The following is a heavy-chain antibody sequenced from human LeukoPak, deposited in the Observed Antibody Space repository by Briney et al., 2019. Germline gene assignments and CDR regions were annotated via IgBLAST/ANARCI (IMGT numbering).Heavy chain of an antibody. V-gene: IGHV4-34*01. J-gene: IGHJ4*02. D-gene: IGHD3-10*01. CDR3: ASYHYGSGRGVIDY. Sequence: SETLSLTCAVYGGSFSGYYWSWIRQPPGKGLEWIGEINHSGSTNYNPSLKSRVTISVDTSKNQFSLKLSSVTAADMAVYYCASYHYGSGRGVIDYWGQGTLVTVSS. CDR2: INHSGST. CDR1: GGSFSGYY.